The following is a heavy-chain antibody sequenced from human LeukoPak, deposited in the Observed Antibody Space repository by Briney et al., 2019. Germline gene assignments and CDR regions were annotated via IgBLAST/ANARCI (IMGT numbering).Heavy chain of an antibody. CDR1: GFTFSSYD. CDR3: ARPVTTETYYYYGMDV. J-gene: IGHJ6*02. CDR2: ISYGGSDI. D-gene: IGHD4-11*01. V-gene: IGHV3-48*03. Sequence: GGSLRLSCAASGFTFSSYDMNWVRQAPGKGLEWVSYISYGGSDIYYADSVKGRFIISRDNAKNSLSLQMNSLRAEDTAVYYCARPVTTETYYYYGMDVWGQGTTVTVSS.